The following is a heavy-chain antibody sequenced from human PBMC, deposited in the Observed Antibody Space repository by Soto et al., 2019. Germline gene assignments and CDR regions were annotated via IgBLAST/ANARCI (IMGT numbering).Heavy chain of an antibody. J-gene: IGHJ6*02. CDR3: ARDPGLRSYYYGMDA. CDR2: INPSGGST. D-gene: IGHD2-15*01. CDR1: GYTFTSYY. V-gene: IGHV1-46*01. Sequence: SVKVSCKASGYTFTSYYMHWVRQAPVQGLEWMGIINPSGGSTSYAQKFQGRVTMTRDTSTSTVYMELSSLRSEDTAVYYCARDPGLRSYYYGMDAWGQGTTVTVSS.